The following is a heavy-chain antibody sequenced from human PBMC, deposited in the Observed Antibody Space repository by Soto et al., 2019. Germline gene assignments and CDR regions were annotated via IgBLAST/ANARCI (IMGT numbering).Heavy chain of an antibody. CDR3: GFDI. V-gene: IGHV3-11*01. CDR2: ISSSGSTI. D-gene: IGHD3-16*01. J-gene: IGHJ3*02. Sequence: PGGSLRLSCAASGFTFSDYYMSWIRQAPGKGLEWVSYISSSGSTIYYADSVKGRFTISRDNAKNSLYLQMNSLRAGVVPGDDSGFDIWGQGTMVTVSS. CDR1: GFTFSDYY.